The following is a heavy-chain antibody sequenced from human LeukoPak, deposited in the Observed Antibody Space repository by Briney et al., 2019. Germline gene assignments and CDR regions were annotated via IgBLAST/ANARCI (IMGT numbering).Heavy chain of an antibody. CDR3: ARDTDPYIAAAGLYY. Sequence: ASVKVSCKASGYTFTGYYMHWVRQAPGQGLEWMGWINPNSGGTNYAQKFQGRVTMTRDTSISTAYMELSRLRSDDTAVYYCARDTDPYIAAAGLYYWGQGTLVTVSS. V-gene: IGHV1-2*02. J-gene: IGHJ4*02. D-gene: IGHD6-13*01. CDR2: INPNSGGT. CDR1: GYTFTGYY.